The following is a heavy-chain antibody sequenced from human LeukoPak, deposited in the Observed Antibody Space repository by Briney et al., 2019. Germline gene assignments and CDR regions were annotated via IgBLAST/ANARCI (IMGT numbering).Heavy chain of an antibody. J-gene: IGHJ4*02. D-gene: IGHD6-19*01. CDR3: ARGGWHYVFNY. Sequence: GGSLRLSRAASGFDFNTYEMNWVRQAPGKGLEWVSYIGSTGTTIFYADFVKGRFTISRDNAKNSLYLQMNGLRVEDTAVYYCARGGWHYVFNYWGQGALVTVSS. CDR1: GFDFNTYE. V-gene: IGHV3-48*03. CDR2: IGSTGTTI.